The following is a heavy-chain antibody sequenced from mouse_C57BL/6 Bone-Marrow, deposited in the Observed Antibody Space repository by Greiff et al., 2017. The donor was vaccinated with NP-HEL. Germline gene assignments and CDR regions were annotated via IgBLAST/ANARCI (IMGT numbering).Heavy chain of an antibody. Sequence: QVQLQQPGAELVKPGASVKLSCKASGYTFTSYWMQWVKQRPGQGLEWIGEIDPSDSYTNYNQKFKGKATLTVDTSSSTAYMQLSSLTSEDSAVYYCARTSTTVVATEVAMDYWGQGTSVTVSS. CDR2: IDPSDSYT. J-gene: IGHJ4*01. V-gene: IGHV1-50*01. CDR1: GYTFTSYW. D-gene: IGHD1-1*01. CDR3: ARTSTTVVATEVAMDY.